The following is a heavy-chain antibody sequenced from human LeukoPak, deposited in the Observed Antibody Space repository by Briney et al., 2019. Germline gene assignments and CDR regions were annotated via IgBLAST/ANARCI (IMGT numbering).Heavy chain of an antibody. Sequence: SSETLSLTCAVYGGSFSGYYWSWIRQPPGKGLEWIGEINHSGSTNYNPSLKSRVTISVDTSKNQFSLKLSSVTAADTAVYYCARDKSGIAAAGTDTLFDYWGQGTLVTVSS. CDR2: INHSGST. D-gene: IGHD6-13*01. CDR3: ARDKSGIAAAGTDTLFDY. J-gene: IGHJ4*02. CDR1: GGSFSGYY. V-gene: IGHV4-34*01.